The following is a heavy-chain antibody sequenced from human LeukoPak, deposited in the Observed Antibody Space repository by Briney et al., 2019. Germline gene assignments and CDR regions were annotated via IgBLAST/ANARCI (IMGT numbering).Heavy chain of an antibody. J-gene: IGHJ4*02. CDR3: ARGYDSSGWFDY. V-gene: IGHV1-69*06. CDR1: GGTFSSYA. Sequence: ASVKVSCKASGGTFSSYAISWVRQAPGQGLEWMGGIIPIFGTANYAQKFQGRVTITADKSTSTAYMELSSLRSEDTAVYYCARGYDSSGWFDYWGQGTLVTVSS. CDR2: IIPIFGTA. D-gene: IGHD3-22*01.